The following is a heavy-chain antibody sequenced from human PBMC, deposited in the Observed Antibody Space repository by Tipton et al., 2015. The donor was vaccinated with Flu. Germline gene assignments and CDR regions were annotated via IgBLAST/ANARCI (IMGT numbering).Heavy chain of an antibody. Sequence: LSLTCTVSGGSISSYYWSWIRQPAGKGLEWIGYIYYSGSTNYNPSLKSRVTISVDTSKNQFSLKLSSVTAADTAVYYCARRSGGGDYFDYWGQGTLVTVSS. J-gene: IGHJ4*02. CDR1: GGSISSYY. D-gene: IGHD2-15*01. V-gene: IGHV4-59*01. CDR3: ARRSGGGDYFDY. CDR2: IYYSGST.